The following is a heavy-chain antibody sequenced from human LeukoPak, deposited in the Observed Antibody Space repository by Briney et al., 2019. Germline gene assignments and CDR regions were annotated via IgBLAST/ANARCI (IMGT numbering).Heavy chain of an antibody. CDR1: GGSISSDY. V-gene: IGHV4-59*01. J-gene: IGHJ4*02. CDR2: IYYRGST. Sequence: SETLSLTCTVSGGSISSDYWSWIRQPPGKGLEWIGCIYYRGSTNYNPSLKSRVTISVDTSKNQFSLKLSSVTAADTAVYYCARLSGYSSGHYYSDYWGQGTLVTVSS. D-gene: IGHD3-22*01. CDR3: ARLSGYSSGHYYSDY.